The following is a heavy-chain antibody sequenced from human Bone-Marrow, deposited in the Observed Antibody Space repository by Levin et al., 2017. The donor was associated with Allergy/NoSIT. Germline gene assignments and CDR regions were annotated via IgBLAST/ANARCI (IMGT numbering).Heavy chain of an antibody. CDR3: ARERWEDDSSGYYYFAVTPDAFDI. V-gene: IGHV1-18*01. CDR2: ISAYNGNT. CDR1: GYTFTSYG. J-gene: IGHJ3*02. Sequence: ASVKVSCKASGYTFTSYGISWVRQAPGQGLEWMGWISAYNGNTNYAQKLQGRVTMTTDTSTSTAYMELRSLRSDDTAVYYCARERWEDDSSGYYYFAVTPDAFDIWGQGTMVTVSS. D-gene: IGHD3-22*01.